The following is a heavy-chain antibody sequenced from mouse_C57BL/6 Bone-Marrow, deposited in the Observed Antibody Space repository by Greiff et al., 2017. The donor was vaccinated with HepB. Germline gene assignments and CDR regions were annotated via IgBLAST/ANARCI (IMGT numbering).Heavy chain of an antibody. J-gene: IGHJ1*03. CDR1: GFTFSSYA. CDR2: ISSGGDYI. V-gene: IGHV5-9-1*02. CDR3: TRDPIYYGSSYWYFDV. Sequence: EVKLMESGAGLVKPGGSLKLSCAASGFTFSSYAMSWVRQTPEKRLEWVAYISSGGDYIYYADTVKGRFTISRDNARNTLYLQMSSLKSEDTAMYYCTRDPIYYGSSYWYFDVWGTGTTVTVSS. D-gene: IGHD1-1*01.